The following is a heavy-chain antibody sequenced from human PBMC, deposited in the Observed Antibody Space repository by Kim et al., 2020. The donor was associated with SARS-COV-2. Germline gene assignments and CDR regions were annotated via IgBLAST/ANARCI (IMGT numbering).Heavy chain of an antibody. J-gene: IGHJ4*02. V-gene: IGHV3-30*18. CDR2: ISYDGSNK. Sequence: GGSLRLSCAASGFTFSSYGMHWVRQAPGKGLEWVVVISYDGSNKYYADSVKGRFTISRDNSKNTLYLQMNSLRAEDTAVYYCAKDWCSAGSCFPFDYWGQGTLVTVSS. CDR3: AKDWCSAGSCFPFDY. D-gene: IGHD2-15*01. CDR1: GFTFSSYG.